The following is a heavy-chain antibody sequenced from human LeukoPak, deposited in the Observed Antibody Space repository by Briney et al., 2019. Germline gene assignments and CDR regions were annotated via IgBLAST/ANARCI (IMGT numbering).Heavy chain of an antibody. CDR1: GGSISSGDYY. V-gene: IGHV4-30-4*01. CDR3: AREDYGDYLPVY. CDR2: IYYSGST. Sequence: KPSETLSLTCTVSGGSISSGDYYRSWIRQPPGKGLEWIGYIYYSGSTYYNPFFKSRVTISVDTSKNQFSLKLSSVTAADTAVYYCAREDYGDYLPVYWGQGTLVTVSS. D-gene: IGHD4-17*01. J-gene: IGHJ4*02.